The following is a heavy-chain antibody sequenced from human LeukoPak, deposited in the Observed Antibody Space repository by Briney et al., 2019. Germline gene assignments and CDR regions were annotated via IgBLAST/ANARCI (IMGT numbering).Heavy chain of an antibody. V-gene: IGHV5-51*01. Sequence: GESLKISCKGSGYSFTSYWIGWVRQMPGKGLEWMGIIYPGDSDTRYSPSFQGQVTISADKSISTAYLQWSSLKASDTAMYYCARRQLYYYGSGSISNWFDPWGQGTLVTVSS. J-gene: IGHJ5*02. CDR2: IYPGDSDT. CDR1: GYSFTSYW. CDR3: ARRQLYYYGSGSISNWFDP. D-gene: IGHD3-10*01.